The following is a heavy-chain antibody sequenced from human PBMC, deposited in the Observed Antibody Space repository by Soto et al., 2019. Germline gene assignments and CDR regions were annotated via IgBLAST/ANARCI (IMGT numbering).Heavy chain of an antibody. V-gene: IGHV3-30*18. J-gene: IGHJ4*02. Sequence: QVQLVESGGGVVQPGRSLRLSCAASGFTFSSYGMHWVRQAPGKGLEWVAVISYDGSNKYYADSVKGRFTISRDNSNNTLYLQVNSLIAEDTAVYYCAKERSDERSYRDYWGQGTLVTVSS. D-gene: IGHD3-10*01. CDR3: AKERSDERSYRDY. CDR2: ISYDGSNK. CDR1: GFTFSSYG.